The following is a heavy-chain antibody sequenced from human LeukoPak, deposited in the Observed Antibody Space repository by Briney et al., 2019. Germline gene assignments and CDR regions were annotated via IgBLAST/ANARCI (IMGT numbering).Heavy chain of an antibody. CDR1: GFTFSSFA. CDR2: ISGSGGTT. D-gene: IGHD3-22*01. Sequence: GGSLRLSCAASGFTFSSFAMSWVRQAPGKGLAWASGISGSGGTTYYADSVKGRFTISRDNSWNTLYLQMNSLRAEDTAVYYCAKEEGYYYDSGGYYVEYFQHWGQGTLVTVSS. V-gene: IGHV3-23*01. J-gene: IGHJ1*01. CDR3: AKEEGYYYDSGGYYVEYFQH.